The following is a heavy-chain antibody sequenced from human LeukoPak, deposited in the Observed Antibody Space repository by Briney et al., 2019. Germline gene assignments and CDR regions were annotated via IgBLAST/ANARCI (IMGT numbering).Heavy chain of an antibody. CDR1: GFTFSSYG. J-gene: IGHJ5*02. CDR2: IRYDGSNK. V-gene: IGHV3-30*02. CDR3: AKVRFVGATLWFDP. Sequence: PGGSLRLSCAASGFTFSSYGMHWVRQAPGKGLEWVAFIRYDGSNKYYADSVKGRFTISRDNSKNTLYLQMNSLRAEDTAVCYCAKVRFVGATLWFDPWGQGTLVTVSS. D-gene: IGHD1-26*01.